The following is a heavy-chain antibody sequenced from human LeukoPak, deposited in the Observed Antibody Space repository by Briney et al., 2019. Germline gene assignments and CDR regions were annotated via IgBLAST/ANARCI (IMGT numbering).Heavy chain of an antibody. CDR2: ITPVIGTT. CDR1: GYTFTGYY. CDR3: TRVTLRGSKYNWFDP. J-gene: IGHJ5*02. D-gene: IGHD1-26*01. V-gene: IGHV1-2*02. Sequence: ASVKVSCKASGYTFTGYYMHWVRQAPGQGLEWMGRITPVIGTTKYARRFQARVTITADRSTSTAYLELSGLTYDDTAVYYCTRVTLRGSKYNWFDPWGQGTHVSVSS.